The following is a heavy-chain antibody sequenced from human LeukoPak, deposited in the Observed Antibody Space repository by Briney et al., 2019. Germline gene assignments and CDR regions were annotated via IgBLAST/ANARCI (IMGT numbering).Heavy chain of an antibody. J-gene: IGHJ5*02. CDR1: GYTFTGYY. V-gene: IGHV1-2*06. CDR2: INPNSGGT. Sequence: ASVTVSCKASGYTFTGYYMHWVRQAPGQGLEWMGRINPNSGGTNYAQKFQGRVTMTRDTSVSTAYMELSRLRSDDTAVYYCARVTTTRNRDGYNTFDPWGQGTLVTVSS. D-gene: IGHD5-24*01. CDR3: ARVTTTRNRDGYNTFDP.